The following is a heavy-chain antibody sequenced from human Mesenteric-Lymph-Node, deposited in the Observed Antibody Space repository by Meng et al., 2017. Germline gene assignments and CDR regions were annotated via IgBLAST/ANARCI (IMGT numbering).Heavy chain of an antibody. V-gene: IGHV6-1*01. D-gene: IGHD5-24*01. CDR2: TYYRSKWYH. Sequence: SCAISGDSVSSNSVAWNWVRQSPSRGLEWLGRTYYRSKWYHDYVVSMKSRITINPDTSKNQFSLKLSSVTAADTAVYYCASRDGYNLTFDYWCQGTLVTVSS. J-gene: IGHJ4*02. CDR1: GDSVSSNSVA. CDR3: ASRDGYNLTFDY.